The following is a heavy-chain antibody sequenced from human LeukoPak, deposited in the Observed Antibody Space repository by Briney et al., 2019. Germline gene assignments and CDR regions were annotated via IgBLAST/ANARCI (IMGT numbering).Heavy chain of an antibody. D-gene: IGHD3-16*01. J-gene: IGHJ4*02. Sequence: SETLSLTCTVSGGSISSYYWSWIRQPPGKGLEWIGYVYYSGSTNYNPSLKSRVTISVDTSKNQFTLKLSSVTAADTAVYYCARGRYGWLPFDYWGQGTLVTVSS. V-gene: IGHV4-59*01. CDR2: VYYSGST. CDR1: GGSISSYY. CDR3: ARGRYGWLPFDY.